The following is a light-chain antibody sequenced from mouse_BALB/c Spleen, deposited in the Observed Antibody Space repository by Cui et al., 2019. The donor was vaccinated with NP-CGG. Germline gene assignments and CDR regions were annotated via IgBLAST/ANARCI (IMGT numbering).Light chain of an antibody. CDR2: GTN. Sequence: TQEPAPTTSLSESGTLTCRSSTGAVTTSNYANWVQEKPDQLFTGLIGGTNNRAPGIPARFSGSLIGDKAALTITGAQTEDEAIYFCALWYNNHWVFGGGTKLTVL. V-gene: IGLV1*01. J-gene: IGLJ1*01. CDR3: ALWYNNHWV. CDR1: TGAVTTSNY.